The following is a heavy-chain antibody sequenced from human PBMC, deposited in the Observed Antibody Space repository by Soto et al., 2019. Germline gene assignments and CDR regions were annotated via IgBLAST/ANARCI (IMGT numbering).Heavy chain of an antibody. J-gene: IGHJ1*01. CDR3: AKDAAWLSSEYFQH. D-gene: IGHD3-9*01. CDR2: ISWNSGSI. V-gene: IGHV3-9*01. Sequence: PGGSLRLSCAASGFTFSDYYMSWIRQAPGKGLEWVSGISWNSGSIGYADSVKGRFTISRDNAKNSLYLQMNSLRAEDTALYYCAKDAAWLSSEYFQHWGQGTLVTVSS. CDR1: GFTFSDYY.